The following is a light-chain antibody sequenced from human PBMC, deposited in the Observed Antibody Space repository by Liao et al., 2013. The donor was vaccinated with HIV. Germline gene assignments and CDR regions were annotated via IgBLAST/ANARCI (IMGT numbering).Light chain of an antibody. J-gene: IGLJ1*01. Sequence: SYDLTQPPSVSVSPGQTATITCSGHKLVDTYACWYQQRPGQSPVLVIYQDSQRPSGIPERFSGSKSGNTATLTISGTQTMDEADYYCQAWDTSTHVFGTGTKVTV. CDR2: QDS. V-gene: IGLV3-1*01. CDR3: QAWDTSTHV. CDR1: KLVDTY.